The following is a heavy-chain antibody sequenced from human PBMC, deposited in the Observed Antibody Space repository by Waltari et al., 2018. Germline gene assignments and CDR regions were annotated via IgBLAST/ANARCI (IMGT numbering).Heavy chain of an antibody. J-gene: IGHJ5*01. Sequence: GRGSGMKWGGYRGGRAISTHCADTVKGRFSIYRDNSKNTEYLQMNNLRVEDTEVYYCVKDGSSVANSRSDNWFDSWGQGTLVTVSS. D-gene: IGHD6-19*01. CDR3: VKDGSSVANSRSDNWFDS. CDR2: RGGRAIST. V-gene: IGHV3-23*01.